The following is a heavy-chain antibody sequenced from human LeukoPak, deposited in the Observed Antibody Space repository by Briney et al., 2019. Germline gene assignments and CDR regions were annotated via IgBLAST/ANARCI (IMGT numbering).Heavy chain of an antibody. D-gene: IGHD6-19*01. CDR3: ARDGGGWYYFDY. CDR2: ISSSGSTI. CDR1: GFTFSSYE. J-gene: IGHJ4*02. Sequence: GGSLRLSCAASGFTFSSYEMNWVRQAPGKGLEWVSYISSSGSTIYYADSVKGRFTISRDNAKNSLYLQMNSLRAEDTAVYYCARDGGGWYYFDYWGQGTLVTVSS. V-gene: IGHV3-48*03.